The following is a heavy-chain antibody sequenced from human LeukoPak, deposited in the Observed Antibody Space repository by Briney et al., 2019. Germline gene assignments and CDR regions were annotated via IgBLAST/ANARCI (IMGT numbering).Heavy chain of an antibody. J-gene: IGHJ6*03. Sequence: GGSLRLSCAASGFTFSHYGMNWVRQAPGKGLEWVSYISSSGSTTYYADSMKGRFTISRDNAKNSLYLQMNSLRAEDTAVYYCARSPAGANYYLDVWGKGTTVTISS. CDR1: GFTFSHYG. V-gene: IGHV3-48*04. CDR2: ISSSGSTT. CDR3: ARSPAGANYYLDV. D-gene: IGHD1-14*01.